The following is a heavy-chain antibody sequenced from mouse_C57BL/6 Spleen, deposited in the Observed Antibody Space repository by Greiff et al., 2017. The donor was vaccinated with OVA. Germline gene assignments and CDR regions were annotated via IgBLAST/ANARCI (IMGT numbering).Heavy chain of an antibody. Sequence: QVQLQQSGPELVKPGASVKISCKASGYAFSSSWMNWVKQRPGKGLEWIGRIYPGDGDTNYNGKFKGKATLTADKSSSTAYMQLSSLTSEDSAVDFCARADGRYAMDYWGQGTSVTVSS. J-gene: IGHJ4*01. D-gene: IGHD3-1*01. CDR2: IYPGDGDT. CDR3: ARADGRYAMDY. V-gene: IGHV1-82*01. CDR1: GYAFSSSW.